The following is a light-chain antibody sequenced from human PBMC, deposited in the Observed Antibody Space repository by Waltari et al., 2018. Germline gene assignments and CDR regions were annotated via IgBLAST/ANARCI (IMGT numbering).Light chain of an antibody. CDR2: DGD. J-gene: IGLJ2*01. CDR1: ASDAGPYKL. V-gene: IGLV2-23*01. Sequence: QSALTQPASVSGSPGQSITFSCTGTASDAGPYKLVSWYPPHPGTAPKLIIYDGDKRPSGVSSRFSASKSGDTASLTISGLQSEDEADYYCCSYVGGAKVTFGGGTKVTVL. CDR3: CSYVGGAKVT.